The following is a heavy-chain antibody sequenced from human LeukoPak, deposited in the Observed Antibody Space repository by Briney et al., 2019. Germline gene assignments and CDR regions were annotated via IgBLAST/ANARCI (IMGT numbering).Heavy chain of an antibody. CDR1: GFTFSSYG. CDR3: ARVFSDSWYYYDSSGYLDY. J-gene: IGHJ4*02. Sequence: PGWSLRLSCAASGFTFSSYGMHWVRQAPGKGLEWVAVIWYDGSNKYYADSVKGRFTISRDNSKNTLYLQMNSLIAEDTAVYYCARVFSDSWYYYDSSGYLDYWGQGTLVTVSS. CDR2: IWYDGSNK. V-gene: IGHV3-33*01. D-gene: IGHD3-22*01.